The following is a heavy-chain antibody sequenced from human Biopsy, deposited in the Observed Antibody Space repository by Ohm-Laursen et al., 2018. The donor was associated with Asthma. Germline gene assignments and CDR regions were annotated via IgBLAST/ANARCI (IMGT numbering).Heavy chain of an antibody. CDR1: GGTFSNFA. V-gene: IGHV1-69*13. CDR3: ARCQVGYSSGWSLLLKKIYYSGMDV. D-gene: IGHD6-19*01. J-gene: IGHJ6*02. CDR2: IMTVFGTT. Sequence: ASVKVSCKAPGGTFSNFAISWVRQAPGQGLEWLGGIMTVFGTTNYAQKFQGRVTITADESRSTAYMEVTSLRYEDTAIYYCARCQVGYSSGWSLLLKKIYYSGMDVWGQGTAVTVSS.